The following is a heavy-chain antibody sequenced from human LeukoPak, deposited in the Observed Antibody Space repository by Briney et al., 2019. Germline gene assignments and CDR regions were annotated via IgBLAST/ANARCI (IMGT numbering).Heavy chain of an antibody. CDR3: ARSYIGVVFGEEKINWFDP. J-gene: IGHJ5*02. CDR2: INPNSGGT. V-gene: IGHV1-2*02. Sequence: GASVKVSCKASGYTFTGYYMHWVRQAPGQGLEWMGWINPNSGGTNYAQKFQGRVTMTRDTSISTAYMELSRLRSDDTAVYYCARSYIGVVFGEEKINWFDPWGQGTLVTVSS. CDR1: GYTFTGYY. D-gene: IGHD3-10*02.